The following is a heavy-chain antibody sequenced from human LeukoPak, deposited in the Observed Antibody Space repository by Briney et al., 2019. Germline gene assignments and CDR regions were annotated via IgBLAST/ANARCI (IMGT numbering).Heavy chain of an antibody. Sequence: EASVKLSCKASEYTFSGYYISWVRQAPGQGLEWMGRIIPILGIANYAQKFQGRVTITADKSTSTAYMELSSLRSEDTAVYYCARSYYGDYAYVDYWGQGTLVTVSS. CDR1: EYTFSGYY. D-gene: IGHD4-17*01. J-gene: IGHJ4*02. CDR2: IIPILGIA. V-gene: IGHV1-69*02. CDR3: ARSYYGDYAYVDY.